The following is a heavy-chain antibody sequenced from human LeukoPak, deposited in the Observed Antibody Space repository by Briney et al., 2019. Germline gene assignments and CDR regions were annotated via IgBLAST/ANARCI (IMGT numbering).Heavy chain of an antibody. J-gene: IGHJ4*02. CDR2: IKQDGSEK. V-gene: IGHV3-7*04. D-gene: IGHD1-14*01. Sequence: PGGSLRLSCAASGFTFSSYWMSWVRQAPGKGLEGVANIKQDGSEKYYGDSVKGRFTISRDNAKNSLYLQVSRLRREDTAVYFCARASDLTGDNRRYFDYWGQGTLVTVYS. CDR3: ARASDLTGDNRRYFDY. CDR1: GFTFSSYW.